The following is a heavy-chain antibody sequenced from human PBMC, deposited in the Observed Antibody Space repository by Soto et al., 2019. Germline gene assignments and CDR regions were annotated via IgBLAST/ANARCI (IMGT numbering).Heavy chain of an antibody. D-gene: IGHD4-17*01. Sequence: GVSLRLSCAAAGFTFSSYGMHWVRQAPGTGLEWVAVMSYDGSKYYADTVKGRFTISRDNSKNTLYPQINSLRPEDTAVYYCAKDFTPWFGDYFYYYYGMDVWGQGTTVTVSS. CDR2: MSYDGSK. V-gene: IGHV3-30*18. J-gene: IGHJ6*02. CDR1: GFTFSSYG. CDR3: AKDFTPWFGDYFYYYYGMDV.